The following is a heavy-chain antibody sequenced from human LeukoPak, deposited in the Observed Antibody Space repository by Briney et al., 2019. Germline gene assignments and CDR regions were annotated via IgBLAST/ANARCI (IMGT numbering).Heavy chain of an antibody. CDR2: IKQDGSEK. Sequence: GGSLRLSCAASGFTFSSYWMSWVRQAPGKGLEWVANIKQDGSEKYYVDSVKGRFTISRDNAKNSLYLQMNSLRAEDTAVYYCARDGWDIKTHHRGLPTYWGQGTLVTVSS. CDR3: ARDGWDIKTHHRGLPTY. D-gene: IGHD2-15*01. J-gene: IGHJ4*02. V-gene: IGHV3-7*01. CDR1: GFTFSSYW.